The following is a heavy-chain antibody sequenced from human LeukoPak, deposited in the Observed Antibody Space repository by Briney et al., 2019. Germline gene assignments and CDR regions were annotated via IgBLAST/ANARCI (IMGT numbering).Heavy chain of an antibody. Sequence: SETLSLTCAVYGGSFSGYSWSWIRQPPGKGLEWIGEINHSGSTNYNPSLKSRVTISVDTSKNQFSLKLSSVTAADTAVYYCATLARVRVFDYWGQGTLVTVSS. CDR3: ATLARVRVFDY. J-gene: IGHJ4*02. V-gene: IGHV4-34*01. CDR1: GGSFSGYS. CDR2: INHSGST.